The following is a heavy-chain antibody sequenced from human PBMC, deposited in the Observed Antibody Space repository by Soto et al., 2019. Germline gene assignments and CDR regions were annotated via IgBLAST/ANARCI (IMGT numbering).Heavy chain of an antibody. D-gene: IGHD2-2*02. CDR1: GGSISSGGYY. J-gene: IGHJ4*02. CDR3: ARGWGYCSSTSCYKGIAVAGKFDY. CDR2: IYYSGST. V-gene: IGHV4-31*03. Sequence: SETLSLTCTVSGGSISSGGYYWSWIRQHPGKGLEWIGYIYYSGSTYYNPSLKSRVTISVDTSKNQFSLKLSSVTAADTAVYYCARGWGYCSSTSCYKGIAVAGKFDYWGQGTLVTVSS.